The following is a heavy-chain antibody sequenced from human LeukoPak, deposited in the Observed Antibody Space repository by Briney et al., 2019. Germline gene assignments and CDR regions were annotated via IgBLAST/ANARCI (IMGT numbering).Heavy chain of an antibody. CDR3: ASSTPIYGSGSPH. V-gene: IGHV4-38-2*02. Sequence: SETLSLTCTVSGYSISSGYYWGWIRQPPGKGLEWIGSIYHSGSTYYNPSLKSRVTISVDTSKNQLSLKLSSVTAADTAVYYCASSTPIYGSGSPHWGQGTLVTVSS. J-gene: IGHJ4*02. CDR1: GYSISSGYY. D-gene: IGHD3-10*01. CDR2: IYHSGST.